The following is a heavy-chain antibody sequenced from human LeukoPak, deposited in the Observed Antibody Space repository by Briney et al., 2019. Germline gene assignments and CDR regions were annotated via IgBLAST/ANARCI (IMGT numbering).Heavy chain of an antibody. CDR3: VKAVVGRISNFDF. Sequence: GGSLRLSCAASGFSFSTYGMHWVRQAPGKGLEWVAFIRYDGSQNHLTDSVKGRFTVSRYDSRSTLYLQMDSLTVEDTAVYYSVKAVVGRISNFDFWGQGTLVTVSS. V-gene: IGHV3-30*02. D-gene: IGHD1-26*01. J-gene: IGHJ4*02. CDR2: IRYDGSQN. CDR1: GFSFSTYG.